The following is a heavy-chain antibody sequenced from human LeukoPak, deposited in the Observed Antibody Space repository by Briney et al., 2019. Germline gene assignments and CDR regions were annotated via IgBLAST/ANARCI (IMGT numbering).Heavy chain of an antibody. CDR2: MYYSGST. CDR3: ARAKPDWGFYYSDY. J-gene: IGHJ4*02. V-gene: IGHV4-61*01. CDR1: GDSVSSGSYY. D-gene: IGHD7-27*01. Sequence: SETLSLTCTVSGDSVSSGSYYWSWIRQPPGKGLEWIGYMYYSGSTNYNPPLKSRVTMSVDTSKNQFSLKLSSVTAADTAVYYCARAKPDWGFYYSDYWGQGALVTVSS.